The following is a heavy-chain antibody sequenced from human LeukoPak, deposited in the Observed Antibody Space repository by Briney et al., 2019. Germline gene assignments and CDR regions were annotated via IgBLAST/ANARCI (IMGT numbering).Heavy chain of an antibody. J-gene: IGHJ5*02. V-gene: IGHV1-18*01. D-gene: IGHD5-18*01. CDR2: INSYNTNT. CDR1: GYTFTTYG. Sequence: ASVKVSCKASGYTFTTYGISWVRQAPGQGLEWMGWINSYNTNTKYAQKLQGRVTMTIDTSTSTAYMELRSLRSDDTAVYYCARVYSYGWNQNWFDPWGQGTLVTVSS. CDR3: ARVYSYGWNQNWFDP.